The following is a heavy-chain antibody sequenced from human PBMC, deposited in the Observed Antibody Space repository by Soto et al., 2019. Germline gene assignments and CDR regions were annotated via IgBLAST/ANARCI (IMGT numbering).Heavy chain of an antibody. J-gene: IGHJ4*02. V-gene: IGHV3-64*01. CDR3: ARNPYSNYVGAVAFFDY. Sequence: GGSLRLSCAASVFTFSSYAMHWVRQAPGKGLEYVSAISSNGGSTYYANSVKGRFTISRDNSKNTLYLQMGSLRAEDMAVYYCARNPYSNYVGAVAFFDYWGQGTLVTVSS. D-gene: IGHD4-4*01. CDR2: ISSNGGST. CDR1: VFTFSSYA.